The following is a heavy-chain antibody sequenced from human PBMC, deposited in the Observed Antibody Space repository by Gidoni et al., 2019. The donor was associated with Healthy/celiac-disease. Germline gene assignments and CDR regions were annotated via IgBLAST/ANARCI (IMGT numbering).Heavy chain of an antibody. Sequence: EVQLLESGGGLVQPGGSLRLSCSASGITFSSYAMSWVRQAPGKGLEWVSAISGSGSSTYYADTVNGRFIISRDNTKNALYLQMNSLRAEDTAVYYCAKEMVRRVIAIGHRNWFDPWGQGTLVTVSS. J-gene: IGHJ5*02. D-gene: IGHD3-10*01. V-gene: IGHV3-23*01. CDR2: ISGSGSST. CDR3: AKEMVRRVIAIGHRNWFDP. CDR1: GITFSSYA.